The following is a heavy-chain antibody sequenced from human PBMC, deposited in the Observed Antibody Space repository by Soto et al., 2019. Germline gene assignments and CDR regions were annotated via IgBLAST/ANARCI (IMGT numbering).Heavy chain of an antibody. CDR3: XGXRSALPGAXXXMDX. CDR1: GFNFNTYS. D-gene: IGHD1-26*01. Sequence: EVRLVESGGGLVKPGGSLRVSCAASGFNFNTYSMNWVRQAPGKGLEWVSFISTSGGYKYYADSVRGRFTISRDNAKKSVYLXXXXXXXXXXXXXXXXGXRSALPGAXXXMDXWXXXTTX. J-gene: IGHJ6*02. V-gene: IGHV3-21*02. CDR2: ISTSGGYK.